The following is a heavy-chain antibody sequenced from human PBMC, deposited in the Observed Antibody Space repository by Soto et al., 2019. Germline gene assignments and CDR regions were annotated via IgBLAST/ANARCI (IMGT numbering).Heavy chain of an antibody. J-gene: IGHJ4*02. D-gene: IGHD6-19*01. CDR1: GFSLSTSGVG. CDR3: AHRAVAVASLAY. V-gene: IGHV2-5*02. Sequence: QITLKESGPTLVKPTQTLTLTCTFSGFSLSTSGVGVGWIRQPPGKALEWLALIYWDDDKRYSPSLKSRLTITKDSSNSQSVLTMTNTDPVDTATYFCAHRAVAVASLAYWGQGTLVTVSS. CDR2: IYWDDDK.